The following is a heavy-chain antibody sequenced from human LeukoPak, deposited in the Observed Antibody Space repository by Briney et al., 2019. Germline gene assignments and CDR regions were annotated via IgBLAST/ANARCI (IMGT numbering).Heavy chain of an antibody. J-gene: IGHJ3*02. Sequence: ASVKVSCKASGYTFTGYYMHWVRQAPGQGLEWMGWINPNSGGTNYAQKFQGRVTMTRDTSISTAYMELSRLRSDDTAVYYCARDGGYGGHSKMAFDIWGQGTMVTVSS. CDR2: INPNSGGT. CDR1: GYTFTGYY. CDR3: ARDGGYGGHSKMAFDI. V-gene: IGHV1-2*02. D-gene: IGHD4-23*01.